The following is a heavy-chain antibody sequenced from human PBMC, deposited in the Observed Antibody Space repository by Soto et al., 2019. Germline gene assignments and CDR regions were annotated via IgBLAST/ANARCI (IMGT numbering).Heavy chain of an antibody. Sequence: ASVKVSCKASGYTFTSYGISWVRQAPGQGLEWMGWISAYNGNTNYAQKLQGRVTMTTDTSTSTAYMELRSLRSDDTAVYYCARTFSIAAAGTRFDYWGQGTLVTAPQ. V-gene: IGHV1-18*04. CDR3: ARTFSIAAAGTRFDY. D-gene: IGHD6-13*01. CDR1: GYTFTSYG. CDR2: ISAYNGNT. J-gene: IGHJ4*02.